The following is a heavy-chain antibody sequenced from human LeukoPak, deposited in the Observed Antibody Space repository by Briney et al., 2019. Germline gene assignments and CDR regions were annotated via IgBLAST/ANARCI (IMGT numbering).Heavy chain of an antibody. Sequence: GGSLRLSCAASRFTISSYAMSWVRQAPGKGLEWVSGISGSSGSTYYADSVKGRFTISRDNAKNSLYLQMNSLRAEDTAVYYCARVGGGIAAAGKLDPWGQGTLVTVSS. CDR2: ISGSSGST. CDR1: RFTISSYA. J-gene: IGHJ5*02. V-gene: IGHV3-23*01. D-gene: IGHD6-13*01. CDR3: ARVGGGIAAAGKLDP.